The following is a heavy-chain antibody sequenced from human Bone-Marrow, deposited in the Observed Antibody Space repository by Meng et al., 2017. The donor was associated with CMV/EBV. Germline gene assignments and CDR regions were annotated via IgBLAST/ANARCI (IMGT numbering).Heavy chain of an antibody. J-gene: IGHJ4*02. CDR1: GVTFSSYA. CDR2: ISYDGSNK. D-gene: IGHD3-3*01. CDR3: ARGGDYDFWSGYLDY. Sequence: SGVTFSSYAMQWVRQGQGKGLEWVAVISYDGSNKYYADSVKGRFTISRDNSKNTLYLQMNSLRAEDTAVYYCARGGDYDFWSGYLDYWGQGTLVTVSS. V-gene: IGHV3-30*04.